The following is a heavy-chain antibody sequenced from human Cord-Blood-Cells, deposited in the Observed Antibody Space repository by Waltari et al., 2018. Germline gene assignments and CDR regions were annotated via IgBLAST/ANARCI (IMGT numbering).Heavy chain of an antibody. CDR1: GGTFSSYA. D-gene: IGHD4-17*01. V-gene: IGHV1-69*01. CDR3: ASGGDDYGDYYFDY. J-gene: IGHJ4*02. CDR2: IIPTYGTA. Sequence: QVQLVQSGAEVKKPGSSVKVSCKASGGTFSSYAISWVRQAPGQGLEWIGGIIPTYGTANYAQKFQGRVTITADESTSTAYMALSSLRSEDTAVYYCASGGDDYGDYYFDYWGQGTLVTVSS.